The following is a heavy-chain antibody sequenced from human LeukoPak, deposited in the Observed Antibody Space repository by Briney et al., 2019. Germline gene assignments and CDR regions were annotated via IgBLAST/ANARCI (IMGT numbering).Heavy chain of an antibody. Sequence: ASVKVSCKASGYTSSSPDINWVRQATGRGLEWLGWMNPRDNTGYAQRFQGRVTLTRDRSINTAYMELSSPRSDDTAVYYCARYIQGVGFDIWGQGTMVTVSA. D-gene: IGHD5-18*01. CDR2: MNPRDNT. J-gene: IGHJ3*02. CDR3: ARYIQGVGFDI. V-gene: IGHV1-8*01. CDR1: GYTSSSPD.